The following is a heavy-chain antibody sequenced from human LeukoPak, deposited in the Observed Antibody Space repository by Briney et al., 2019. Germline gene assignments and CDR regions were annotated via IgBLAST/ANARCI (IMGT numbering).Heavy chain of an antibody. CDR1: GGSINSVSYY. CDR3: ARALGAFDI. J-gene: IGHJ3*02. Sequence: SSETLSLTCTVSGGSINSVSYYWGWIRQSPGKGLEWIAEISQNGDSNYNMSLKSRVTISLDKSKNQVSLKLNSVTAADTAVYYCARALGAFDIWGQGTMVTVSS. CDR2: ISQNGDS. V-gene: IGHV4-61*05.